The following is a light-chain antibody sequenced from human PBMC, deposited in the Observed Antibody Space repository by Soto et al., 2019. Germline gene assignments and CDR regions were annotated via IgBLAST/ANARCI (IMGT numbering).Light chain of an antibody. CDR3: SSYTISNTLPVV. CDR1: RRDVGGYNY. V-gene: IGLV2-14*01. CDR2: EVT. J-gene: IGLJ1*01. Sequence: QSVLAQPASVSGSPGQSITISCTGTRRDVGGYNYVSWYQQYSGKSPKLLIYEVTHRPSGVSNRFSGSKSGNTASLTISGLQAEDEADYYCSSYTISNTLPVVFGTGTKVTVL.